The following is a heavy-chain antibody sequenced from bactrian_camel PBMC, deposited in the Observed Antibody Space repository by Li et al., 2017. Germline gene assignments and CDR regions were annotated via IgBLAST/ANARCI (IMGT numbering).Heavy chain of an antibody. Sequence: HVQLVESGGGSVQAGGSLRLSCAASGYTYSGNCMGWFRQAPAKEREGVATISRRSGQTYYADSVKGRFTISQDNSKRMLYLQMTNLKPEDTAIYYCAADWRDLLSPRSYDVWGRGTQVTVS. V-gene: IGHV3-3*01. J-gene: IGHJ4*01. CDR3: AADWRDLLSPRSYDV. CDR2: ISRRSGQT. CDR1: GYTYSGNC. D-gene: IGHD1*01.